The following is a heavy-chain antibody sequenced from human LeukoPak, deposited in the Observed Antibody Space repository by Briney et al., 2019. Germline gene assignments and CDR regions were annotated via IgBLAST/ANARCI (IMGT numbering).Heavy chain of an antibody. V-gene: IGHV1-69*05. CDR3: AGSGGSQNWFDP. Sequence: SVKVSCKASGGTFSSYAISWVRQAPGQGLEWMGGIIPIFGTANYAQKFQGRVTITTDEPTSTAYMELSSLRSEDTAVYYCAGSGGSQNWFDPWGQGTLVTVSS. J-gene: IGHJ5*02. CDR2: IIPIFGTA. CDR1: GGTFSSYA. D-gene: IGHD2-15*01.